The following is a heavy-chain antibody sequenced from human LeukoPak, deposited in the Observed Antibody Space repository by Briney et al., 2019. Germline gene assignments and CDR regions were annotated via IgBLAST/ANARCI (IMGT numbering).Heavy chain of an antibody. Sequence: GESLKISCKGSGYSFTSHWIGWVRQMPGKGLEWMGIIYPGDSDTRYSPSFQGQVTISADKSISTAYLQWSSLKASDTAMYYCARYCSGGSCYPNYYYGMDVWGQGTTVTVSS. V-gene: IGHV5-51*01. CDR2: IYPGDSDT. CDR3: ARYCSGGSCYPNYYYGMDV. J-gene: IGHJ6*02. D-gene: IGHD2-15*01. CDR1: GYSFTSHW.